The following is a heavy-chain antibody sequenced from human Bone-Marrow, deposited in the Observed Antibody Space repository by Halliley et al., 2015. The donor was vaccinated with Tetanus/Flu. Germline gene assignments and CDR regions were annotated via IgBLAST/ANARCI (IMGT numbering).Heavy chain of an antibody. CDR2: IFWSDDK. V-gene: IGHV2-5*01. CDR1: GFSLTSRDAG. Sequence: LVKPTQTLTLTCTFSGFSLTSRDAGVGWIRQPPGKALEWLALIFWSDDKRYSPSLKDRLTITKDTSKNQVVLTMTNMDPVDTATYYCGHRRTCEPFDYWGPGTLVTVSS. J-gene: IGHJ4*02. D-gene: IGHD1-1*01. CDR3: GHRRTCEPFDY.